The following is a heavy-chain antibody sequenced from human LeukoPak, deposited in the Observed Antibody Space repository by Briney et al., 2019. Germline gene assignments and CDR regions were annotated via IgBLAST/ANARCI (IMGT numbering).Heavy chain of an antibody. V-gene: IGHV3-7*01. CDR1: GFTFSSYW. CDR3: ARLLCYYDSSRFLTCDAFDI. CDR2: IKLDGSEK. J-gene: IGHJ3*02. D-gene: IGHD3-22*01. Sequence: GGSLRLSCAASGFTFSSYWMSWVRQAPGKGLEWLANIKLDGSEKYYVDSVKGRFTISRDNAKSSLYLQMNSLRAEDTAVYFCARLLCYYDSSRFLTCDAFDIWGQGTMVTVSS.